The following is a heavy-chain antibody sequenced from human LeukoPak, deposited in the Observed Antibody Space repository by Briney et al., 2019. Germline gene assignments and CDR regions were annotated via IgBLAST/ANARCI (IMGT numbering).Heavy chain of an antibody. Sequence: SVKVSCKASGGTFSSYAISWVRQAPGQGLEWMGGIIPIFGTANYAQKFQDRVTITADESTSTAYMELSSLRSEDTAVYYCAREEYCSGGSCSTFDYWGQGTLVTVSS. V-gene: IGHV1-69*01. D-gene: IGHD2-15*01. J-gene: IGHJ4*02. CDR3: AREEYCSGGSCSTFDY. CDR2: IIPIFGTA. CDR1: GGTFSSYA.